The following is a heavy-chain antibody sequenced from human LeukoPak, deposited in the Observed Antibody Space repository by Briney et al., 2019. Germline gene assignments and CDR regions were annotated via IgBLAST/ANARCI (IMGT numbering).Heavy chain of an antibody. V-gene: IGHV3-23*01. CDR2: ISGSGGST. CDR1: GFTFSSYA. J-gene: IGHJ6*03. CDR3: AKALLWSGLGYSMDV. Sequence: GGSLRLSCAASGFTFSSYAMSWVRQAPGQGLEWVSAISGSGGSTYYADSVKGRLTISRDNSTNTLYLQMNSLSPEDTAVYYCAKALLWSGLGYSMDVWGKGTTVTVSS. D-gene: IGHD3-3*01.